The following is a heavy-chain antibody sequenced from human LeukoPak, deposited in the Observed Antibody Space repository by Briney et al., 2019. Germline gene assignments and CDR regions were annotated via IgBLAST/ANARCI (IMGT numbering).Heavy chain of an antibody. D-gene: IGHD6-19*01. J-gene: IGHJ4*02. CDR3: ARHQISSGWSLYFDS. V-gene: IGHV4-39*07. CDR1: GGSICDINYY. Sequence: KPSETLSLTCNVSGGSICDINYYWAWIRQPPGKGLEWIASVYYSGSTHYNPSLKSRVTISGDTSKNQFSLKVTSVTVADTAVFYCARHQISSGWSLYFDSWGQGILVTVSS. CDR2: VYYSGST.